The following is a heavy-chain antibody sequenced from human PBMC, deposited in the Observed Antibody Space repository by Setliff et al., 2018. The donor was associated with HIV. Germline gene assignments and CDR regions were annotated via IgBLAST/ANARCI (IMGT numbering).Heavy chain of an antibody. Sequence: KPSETLSLTCHVSGGSISGHYWSWIRQSPEKGLEWLGYMYSSGISNYSPSLKSRLSISVDTSKNQFSLKLTSMTAADTAIYYCARRSPRENYFDYWGQGTLVTSPQ. J-gene: IGHJ4*02. CDR1: GGSISGHY. CDR3: ARRSPRENYFDY. CDR2: MYSSGIS. V-gene: IGHV4-59*11.